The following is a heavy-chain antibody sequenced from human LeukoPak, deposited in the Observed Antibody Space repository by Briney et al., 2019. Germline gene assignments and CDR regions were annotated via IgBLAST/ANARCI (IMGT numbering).Heavy chain of an antibody. J-gene: IGHJ4*02. D-gene: IGHD6-13*01. CDR3: ARSQAAAGLDY. V-gene: IGHV4-4*02. CDR2: NYHSGST. Sequence: SETLSVTSADPGDSISGSNWWGWVRRPPGKGREWMGENYHSGSTNYNPSLKSRVTISVDKSKNQFSLKLSSVTAADTAVYYCARSQAAAGLDYWGQGTLVTVSS. CDR1: GDSISGSNW.